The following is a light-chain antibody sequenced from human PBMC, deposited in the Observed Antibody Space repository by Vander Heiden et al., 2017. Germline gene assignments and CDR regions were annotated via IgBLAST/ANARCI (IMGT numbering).Light chain of an antibody. CDR1: NIGSKN. CDR3: QVWDSSTFVV. J-gene: IGLJ2*01. V-gene: IGLV3-9*01. Sequence: SYELTPPLSVSVALGQTARITCGGNNIGSKNVHWYQQKPGQAPVLVIYRDTNRPSGIPERFSGSDSGNTATLTISRAQAGDEADYYCQVWDSSTFVVFGGGTKLTVL. CDR2: RDT.